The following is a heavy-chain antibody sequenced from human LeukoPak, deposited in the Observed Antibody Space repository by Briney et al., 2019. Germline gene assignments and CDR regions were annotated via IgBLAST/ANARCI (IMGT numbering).Heavy chain of an antibody. D-gene: IGHD1-26*01. CDR1: GYSISRGYY. CDR3: ARGKSRGSHIDY. V-gene: IGHV4-38-2*02. CDR2: FYDSGHT. Sequence: PSETLSLTCTVSGYSISRGYYWGWIRQPPGKGLEWIGSFYDSGHTYYNPSLKSQDTISVDTSKNQFSLKVRSVTAADTAVYFCARGKSRGSHIDYWGQGTLVTVSS. J-gene: IGHJ4*02.